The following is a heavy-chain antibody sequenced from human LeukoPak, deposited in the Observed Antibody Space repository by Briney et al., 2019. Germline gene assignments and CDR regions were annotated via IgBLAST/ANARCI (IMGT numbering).Heavy chain of an antibody. Sequence: SETLSLTCTVSGGSISSYYWTWIRQPAGKGLEWIGRINTSGSTNYNPSLKSRVTMSVDTSKNQFSLKLSSVTAADTAVYYCAMLRLGELSLYHWGQGTLVTVSS. CDR2: INTSGST. CDR3: AMLRLGELSLYH. D-gene: IGHD3-16*02. CDR1: GGSISSYY. J-gene: IGHJ4*02. V-gene: IGHV4-4*07.